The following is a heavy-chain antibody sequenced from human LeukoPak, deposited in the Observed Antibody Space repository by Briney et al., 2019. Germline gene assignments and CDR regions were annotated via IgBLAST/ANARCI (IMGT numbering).Heavy chain of an antibody. J-gene: IGHJ1*01. CDR2: ISSGGDIM. CDR3: AANLIGAGEYFQQ. CDR1: GLRFSDYY. D-gene: IGHD2/OR15-2a*01. Sequence: PGGSLRLSCAASGLRFSDYYVSWIRQAPGKGLQWVSYISSGGDIMHYADSVKGRFTSSRDNAKNSGYLEMNSLGAEDTAVYYCAANLIGAGEYFQQWGQGTLVTVSS. V-gene: IGHV3-11*01.